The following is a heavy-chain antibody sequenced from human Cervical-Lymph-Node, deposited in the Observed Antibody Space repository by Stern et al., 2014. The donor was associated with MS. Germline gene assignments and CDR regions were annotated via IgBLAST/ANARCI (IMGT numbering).Heavy chain of an antibody. D-gene: IGHD2-15*01. J-gene: IGHJ4*02. CDR2: ISYDGINK. Sequence: QVQLVESGGDVVQPGRSLRLSCAASGFTFSTYAMHWVRQAPGKGLEWVAVISYDGINKYYAGSVKGRFTISRDNSKNTLYLQMNSLRAEDTAVYYCARDRGYCSGGSCYSGGFDYWGQGTLVTVSS. CDR1: GFTFSTYA. CDR3: ARDRGYCSGGSCYSGGFDY. V-gene: IGHV3-30-3*01.